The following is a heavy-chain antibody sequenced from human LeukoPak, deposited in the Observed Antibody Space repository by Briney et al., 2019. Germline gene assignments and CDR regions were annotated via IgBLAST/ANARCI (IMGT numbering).Heavy chain of an antibody. CDR1: GFTFSSYG. D-gene: IGHD3-10*01. CDR3: AKYVSPAMVRGVFDY. J-gene: IGHJ4*02. Sequence: GGSLRLSCAASGFTFSSYGMHWVRQAPGKGLEWVAFIRYDGSNKYYADSVKGRFTISRDNSKNTLYLQMNSLRAEDTAVYYCAKYVSPAMVRGVFDYWGQGTLVTVSS. V-gene: IGHV3-30*02. CDR2: IRYDGSNK.